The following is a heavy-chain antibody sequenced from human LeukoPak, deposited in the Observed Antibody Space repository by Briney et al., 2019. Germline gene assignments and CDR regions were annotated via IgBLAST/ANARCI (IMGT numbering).Heavy chain of an antibody. CDR2: ISNTGDAL. V-gene: IGHV3-48*03. Sequence: GGSLRLSCSVSGINLRDYEMHWVRQTPGKGLEWVSRISNTGDALYYAESVKGRFTISRDNAKNSVFLQMDSLRADDTAVYYCGSGPRASGNFWGQGTLVAASS. CDR3: GSGPRASGNF. J-gene: IGHJ4*02. CDR1: GINLRDYE. D-gene: IGHD6-25*01.